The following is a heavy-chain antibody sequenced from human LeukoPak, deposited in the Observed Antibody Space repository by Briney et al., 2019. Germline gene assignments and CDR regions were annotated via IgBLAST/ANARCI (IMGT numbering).Heavy chain of an antibody. D-gene: IGHD3-10*01. CDR1: GYTFTGYY. Sequence: ASVKVSCKVSGYTFTGYYMHWVRQAPGQGLEWMGWINPNSGGTNYAQKFQGRVTMTRDTSISTAYMELSRLRSDDTAVYYCARSTPPYYYGSGTEGDAFDIWGQGTMVTVSS. J-gene: IGHJ3*02. CDR2: INPNSGGT. V-gene: IGHV1-2*02. CDR3: ARSTPPYYYGSGTEGDAFDI.